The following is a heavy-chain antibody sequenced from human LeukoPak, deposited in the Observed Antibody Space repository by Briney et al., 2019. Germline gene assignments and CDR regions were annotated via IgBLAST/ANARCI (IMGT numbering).Heavy chain of an antibody. CDR3: AKVSGWSYYYYMDV. CDR1: GFTFSSYA. D-gene: IGHD6-19*01. Sequence: PGGSLRLSCAAAGFTFSSYAMSWVRQAPGKGLDWVSAISGSGGSTYYADSVKGRFTISRDNSKNTLYLQMNSLRAEDTAVYYCAKVSGWSYYYYMDVWGKGTTVTVSS. J-gene: IGHJ6*03. CDR2: ISGSGGST. V-gene: IGHV3-23*01.